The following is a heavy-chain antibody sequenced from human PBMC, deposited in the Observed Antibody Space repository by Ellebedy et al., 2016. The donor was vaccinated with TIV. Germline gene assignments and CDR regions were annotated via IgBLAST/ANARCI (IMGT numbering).Heavy chain of an antibody. CDR2: IKSKTDGGTT. CDR3: TTGDTMVRGVIGYFDY. CDR1: GFTFSNAW. V-gene: IGHV3-15*01. J-gene: IGHJ4*02. Sequence: GESLKISCAASGFTFSNAWMSWVRQAPGKGLEWVGRIKSKTDGGTTDYAAPVKGRFTISSDDSKNTLYLQMNSLKTEDTAVYYCTTGDTMVRGVIGYFDYWGQGTLVTVSS. D-gene: IGHD3-10*01.